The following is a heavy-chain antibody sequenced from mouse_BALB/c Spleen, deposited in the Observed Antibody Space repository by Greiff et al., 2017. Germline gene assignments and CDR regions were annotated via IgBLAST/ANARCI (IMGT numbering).Heavy chain of an antibody. V-gene: IGHV5-9-3*01. CDR2: ISSGGSYT. CDR1: GFTFSSYA. Sequence: EVQVVESGGGLVKPGGSLKLSCAASGFTFSSYAMSWVRQTPEKRLEWVATISSGGSYTYYPDSVKGRFTISRDNAKNTLYLQMSSLKSEDTAMYYCAREDDVYYGDYAMDYWGQGTSVTVSS. J-gene: IGHJ4*01. D-gene: IGHD2-3*01. CDR3: AREDDVYYGDYAMDY.